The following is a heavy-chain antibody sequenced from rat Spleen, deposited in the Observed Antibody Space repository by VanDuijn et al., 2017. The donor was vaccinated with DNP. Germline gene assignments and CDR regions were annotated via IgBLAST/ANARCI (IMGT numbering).Heavy chain of an antibody. V-gene: IGHV5-20*01. CDR1: GFNFNDHW. J-gene: IGHJ3*01. D-gene: IGHD1-6*01. Sequence: EVKLVESGGGLVQPGRSLKLSCVVSGFNFNDHWMGWVRQAPTKGLEWVASISYDGGSTYYRDSVKGRFTISRDNAKSTLYLQMASLKSEDTATYYCARIDGGFAYWGQGTLVTVSS. CDR3: ARIDGGFAY. CDR2: ISYDGGST.